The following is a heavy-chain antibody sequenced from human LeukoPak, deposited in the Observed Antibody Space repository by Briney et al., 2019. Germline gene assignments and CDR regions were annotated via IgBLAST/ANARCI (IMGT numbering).Heavy chain of an antibody. V-gene: IGHV4-34*01. CDR2: INHSGST. Sequence: SSETLSLTCAVYGGSFSGYYWSWIRQPPGKGLEWIGEINHSGSTNYNPSLKSRVTISVDTSKNQFSLKLSSVTAADTAVYYCARVSTRFNFDYWGQGTLVTVSS. CDR3: ARVSTRFNFDY. J-gene: IGHJ4*02. D-gene: IGHD3-16*01. CDR1: GGSFSGYY.